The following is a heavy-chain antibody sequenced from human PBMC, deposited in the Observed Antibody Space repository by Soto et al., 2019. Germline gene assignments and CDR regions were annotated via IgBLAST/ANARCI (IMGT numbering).Heavy chain of an antibody. CDR3: ARLTHYDILTGYYFGGYYYGMDV. V-gene: IGHV5-51*01. J-gene: IGHJ6*02. CDR2: IYPGDSDT. CDR1: GYSFTSYW. D-gene: IGHD3-9*01. Sequence: GESLKISCKGSGYSFTSYWIGWVRQMPGKGPEWMGIIYPGDSDTRYSPSFQGQVTISADKSISTAYLQWSSLKASDTAMYYCARLTHYDILTGYYFGGYYYGMDVWGQGTTVTVSS.